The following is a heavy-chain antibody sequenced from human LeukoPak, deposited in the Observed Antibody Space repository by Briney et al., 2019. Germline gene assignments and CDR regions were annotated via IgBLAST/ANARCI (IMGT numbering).Heavy chain of an antibody. D-gene: IGHD3-22*01. Sequence: GGSLRLSCAAPGFTFSDYYMSWIRQAPGKGLEWVSYISSSGSTIYYADSVKGRFTISRDNAKNSLFLQMNSLRADDTAVYYCARVRKIYYDTSGYSDYWGQGTLVTVSS. CDR1: GFTFSDYY. CDR3: ARVRKIYYDTSGYSDY. J-gene: IGHJ4*02. CDR2: ISSSGSTI. V-gene: IGHV3-11*01.